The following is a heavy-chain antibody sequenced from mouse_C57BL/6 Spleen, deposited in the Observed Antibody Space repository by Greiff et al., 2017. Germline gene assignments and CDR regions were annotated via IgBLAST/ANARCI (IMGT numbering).Heavy chain of an antibody. Sequence: EVKLMESGGGLVQPGGSLKLSCAASGFTFSDYYMYWVRQTPEKRLEWVAYISNGGGSTYYPDTVKGRFTISRDNAKNTLYLQMSRLKSEDTAMYYCARRADGDVPYWYFDVWGTGTTVTVSS. D-gene: IGHD3-3*01. V-gene: IGHV5-12*01. J-gene: IGHJ1*03. CDR1: GFTFSDYY. CDR3: ARRADGDVPYWYFDV. CDR2: ISNGGGST.